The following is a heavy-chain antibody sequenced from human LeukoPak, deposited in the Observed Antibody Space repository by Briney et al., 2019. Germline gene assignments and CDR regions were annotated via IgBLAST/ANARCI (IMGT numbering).Heavy chain of an antibody. V-gene: IGHV3-21*01. CDR3: ARETGRYFDGIDY. J-gene: IGHJ4*02. CDR1: GFTFSSYS. CDR2: ISSSSSYI. Sequence: GGSLRLSCAASGFTFSSYSMNWVRQAPGKGLEWVSSISSSSSYIYYADSVKGRFTITRDNAKNSLYLQMNSLRAEDTAVYYCARETGRYFDGIDYWGQGTLVTVSS. D-gene: IGHD3-9*01.